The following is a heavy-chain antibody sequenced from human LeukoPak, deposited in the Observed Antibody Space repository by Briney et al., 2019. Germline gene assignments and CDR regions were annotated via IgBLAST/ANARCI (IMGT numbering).Heavy chain of an antibody. CDR3: ARRKLGAQIWFDP. D-gene: IGHD7-27*01. J-gene: IGHJ5*02. CDR2: ISSSSRYI. Sequence: PGGSLSLSCAVSGFTFSSYSMKWVRHARGKGREWGSSISSSSRYIYYAEAVKGRFTISRDNAKNSLYLQMNSLRAEDTAVYYCARRKLGAQIWFDPWGQGTLVTVSS. CDR1: GFTFSSYS. V-gene: IGHV3-21*01.